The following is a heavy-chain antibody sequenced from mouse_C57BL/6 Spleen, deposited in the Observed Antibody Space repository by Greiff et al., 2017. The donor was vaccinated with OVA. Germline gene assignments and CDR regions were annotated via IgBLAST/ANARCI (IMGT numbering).Heavy chain of an antibody. V-gene: IGHV1-50*01. CDR1: GYTFTSYW. CDR3: ARRCYDYLDY. D-gene: IGHD2-3*01. Sequence: QVQLQQPGAELVKPGASVKLSCKASGYTFTSYWMQWVKQRPGQGLEWIGEIDPSDSYTNYNQKFKGKATLTVDTSSSTTYMQLSSLTSEDSAVYYCARRCYDYLDYWGQGTTLTVSS. J-gene: IGHJ2*01. CDR2: IDPSDSYT.